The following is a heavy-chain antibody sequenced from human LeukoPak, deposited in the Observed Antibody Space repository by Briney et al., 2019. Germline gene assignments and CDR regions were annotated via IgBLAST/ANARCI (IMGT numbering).Heavy chain of an antibody. CDR3: ARAHGSGSYYNGHDY. V-gene: IGHV4-34*01. Sequence: SETLSLTCAVYGGSFSGYQWSWIRQPPGTGLEWIGEINHSGSTNYNPSLKSRVTISVDTSKNQFSLKLSSVTAADTAVYYCARAHGSGSYYNGHDYWGQGTLVTVSS. D-gene: IGHD3-10*01. CDR2: INHSGST. CDR1: GGSFSGYQ. J-gene: IGHJ4*02.